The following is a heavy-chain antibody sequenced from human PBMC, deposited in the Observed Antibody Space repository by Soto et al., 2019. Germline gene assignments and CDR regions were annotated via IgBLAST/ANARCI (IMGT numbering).Heavy chain of an antibody. V-gene: IGHV4-30-2*01. D-gene: IGHD6-13*01. CDR3: ARAGLAATRVSWFDP. CDR1: GGSISSGGYS. J-gene: IGHJ5*02. CDR2: IYHSGST. Sequence: QLQLQESGSGLVKPSQTLSLTCAVSGGSISSGGYSWNWIRQPPGKGLEWIGYIYHSGSTYYNPSLKSRVTISVDRSKNQFSLKLTSVTAADTAVYYCARAGLAATRVSWFDPWGQGTLVTVSS.